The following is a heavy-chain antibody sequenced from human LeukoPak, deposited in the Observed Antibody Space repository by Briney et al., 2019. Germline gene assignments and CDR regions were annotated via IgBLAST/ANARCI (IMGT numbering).Heavy chain of an antibody. CDR2: ISSSGGTI. Sequence: PGGSLRLSCAASGFTFSDYYMSWIRQAPGKGLEWVSYISSSGGTIYYADSVKGRFTISRDNAKNSLCLQMNSLRAEDTAVYYCATLHCGGDCYGAFDIWGQGTMVTVSS. CDR3: ATLHCGGDCYGAFDI. CDR1: GFTFSDYY. D-gene: IGHD2-21*02. V-gene: IGHV3-11*01. J-gene: IGHJ3*02.